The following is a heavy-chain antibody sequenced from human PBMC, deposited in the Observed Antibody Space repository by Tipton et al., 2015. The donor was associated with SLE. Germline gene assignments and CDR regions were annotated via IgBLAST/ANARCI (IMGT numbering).Heavy chain of an antibody. CDR2: IRYDGFNE. Sequence: SLRLSCAASGFTFSSFGMHWVRQAPGKGLEWVAFIRYDGFNEYYADSVKGRFTISRDNAKNTLYLQMNSLRAEDTAVYYCARDQSYSLWGQGTLVTVSS. J-gene: IGHJ4*02. V-gene: IGHV3-30*02. D-gene: IGHD6-13*01. CDR1: GFTFSSFG. CDR3: ARDQSYSL.